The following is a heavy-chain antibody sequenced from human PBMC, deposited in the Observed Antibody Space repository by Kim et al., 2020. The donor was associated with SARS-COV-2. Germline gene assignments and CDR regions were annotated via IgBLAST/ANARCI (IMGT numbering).Heavy chain of an antibody. Sequence: YYADSVKGRFTISRDNAKNSLYLQMNSLRAEETAVYYCARDGDGEGNGDYXGQGTLVTVSS. CDR3: ARDGDGEGNGDY. D-gene: IGHD3-10*01. J-gene: IGHJ4*02. V-gene: IGHV3-21*01.